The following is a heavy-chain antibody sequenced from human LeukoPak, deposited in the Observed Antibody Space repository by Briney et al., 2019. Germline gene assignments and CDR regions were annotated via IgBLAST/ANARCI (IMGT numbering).Heavy chain of an antibody. Sequence: VASVTVSCTVSGYTLTELSMHWVRQAPGKGLEWMGGFDPEDGETIYAQKFQGRVTMTEDTSTDTAYMELSSLRSEDTAVYYCATDGGRAVGASYDTAPFDYWGQGTLVTVSS. J-gene: IGHJ4*02. CDR2: FDPEDGET. V-gene: IGHV1-24*01. D-gene: IGHD1-26*01. CDR3: ATDGGRAVGASYDTAPFDY. CDR1: GYTLTELS.